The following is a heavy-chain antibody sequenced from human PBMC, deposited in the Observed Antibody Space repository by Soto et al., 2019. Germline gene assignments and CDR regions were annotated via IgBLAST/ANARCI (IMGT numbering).Heavy chain of an antibody. J-gene: IGHJ5*02. Sequence: QVQLVQSGAEVKKPGASVKVSCKASGYIFTNYYIHWVRQAPGQGLEWMGVINPSSGSASYAQKYQGRVTKTGDTFTTTVYMELTSLRSDDTAIYYCARIYSNTNWGGPWGQVDLFTVSS. V-gene: IGHV1-46*01. CDR3: ARIYSNTNWGGP. CDR1: GYIFTNYY. D-gene: IGHD7-27*01. CDR2: INPSSGSA.